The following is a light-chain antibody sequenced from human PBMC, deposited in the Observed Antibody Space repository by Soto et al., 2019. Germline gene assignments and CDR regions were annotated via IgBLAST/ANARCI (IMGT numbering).Light chain of an antibody. V-gene: IGLV2-8*01. CDR2: EVS. CDR3: SSYAGSNNLV. Sequence: QSALTQPPSASGSPGQSVTLSCTGTSSDVGGYNYVSWYQQHPGKAPKLMIYEVSKRPSGVPDRFSGSKSGNTASLTVSGLQAEDEADYYCSSYAGSNNLVFGGGTMVTVL. J-gene: IGLJ2*01. CDR1: SSDVGGYNY.